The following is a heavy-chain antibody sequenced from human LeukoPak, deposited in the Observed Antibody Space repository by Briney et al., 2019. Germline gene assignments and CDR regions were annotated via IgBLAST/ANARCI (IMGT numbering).Heavy chain of an antibody. CDR3: ATKQWLAPPPNS. J-gene: IGHJ1*01. D-gene: IGHD6-19*01. CDR2: MNTEATVT. CDR1: GFTFSKYW. Sequence: GGSLRLSCAASGFTFSKYWMLWVRQAPGKGLESVSRMNTEATVTTYADSVQGRFTVSRDNADNTIFLQMNSVRDEDTAVYYCATKQWLAPPPNSWGQGTPVSLPS. V-gene: IGHV3-74*01.